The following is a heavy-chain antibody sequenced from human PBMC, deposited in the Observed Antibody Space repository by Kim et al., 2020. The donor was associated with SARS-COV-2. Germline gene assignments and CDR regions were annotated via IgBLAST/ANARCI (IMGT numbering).Heavy chain of an antibody. D-gene: IGHD1-26*01. V-gene: IGHV4-34*01. CDR3: ARYPLVGATYRGYGMDV. J-gene: IGHJ6*02. Sequence: LKSRVTISVDTSKNQFSLKLSSVTAADTAVYYCARYPLVGATYRGYGMDVWGQGTTVTVSS.